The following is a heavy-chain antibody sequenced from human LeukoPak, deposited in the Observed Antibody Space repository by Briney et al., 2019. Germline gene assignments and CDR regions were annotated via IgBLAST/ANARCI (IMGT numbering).Heavy chain of an antibody. CDR2: IYYSGNT. D-gene: IGHD6-13*01. Sequence: SETLSLTCTVSGGSISSSSYYWGWIRQPPGKGLEWIVSIYYSGNTYYNPSLKSRVTISVDTSKNQFSLRLSSVTAADTAVYYCARHGSSSWSRGLDYWGQGTLVTVSS. V-gene: IGHV4-39*01. J-gene: IGHJ4*02. CDR1: GGSISSSSYY. CDR3: ARHGSSSWSRGLDY.